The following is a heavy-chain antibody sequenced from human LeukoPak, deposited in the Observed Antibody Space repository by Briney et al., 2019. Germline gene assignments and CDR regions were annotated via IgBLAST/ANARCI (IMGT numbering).Heavy chain of an antibody. Sequence: PSETLSLTCTVSGVSISSSSYYWGWIRQPPGKGLEWIGEINHSGSTNYNPSLKSRVTISVDTSKNQFSLKLSSVTAADTAVYYCARALRYYDFWSGYNYYYYYGMDVWGQGTTVTVSS. CDR1: GVSISSSSYY. CDR2: INHSGST. CDR3: ARALRYYDFWSGYNYYYYYGMDV. J-gene: IGHJ6*02. V-gene: IGHV4-39*07. D-gene: IGHD3-3*01.